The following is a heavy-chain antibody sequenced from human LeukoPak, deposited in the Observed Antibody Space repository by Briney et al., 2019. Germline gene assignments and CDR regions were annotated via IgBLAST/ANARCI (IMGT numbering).Heavy chain of an antibody. Sequence: GGSLRLSCAASGFTFSSYAMHWVRQAPGKGLEWAAVISYDGSNKYYADSVKGRFTISRDNAKNTLYLQMNSLRAEDTAVYYCARDPASYYYDSSGYPKFDYWGQGTLVTVSS. V-gene: IGHV3-30-3*01. CDR1: GFTFSSYA. CDR2: ISYDGSNK. J-gene: IGHJ4*02. D-gene: IGHD3-22*01. CDR3: ARDPASYYYDSSGYPKFDY.